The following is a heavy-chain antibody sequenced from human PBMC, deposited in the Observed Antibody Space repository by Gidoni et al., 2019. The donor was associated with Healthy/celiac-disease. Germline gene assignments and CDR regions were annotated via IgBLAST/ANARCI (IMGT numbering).Heavy chain of an antibody. CDR1: GFTFSSYW. CDR3: ARLGVWGSYRYDFDY. CDR2: IKQDGSEK. J-gene: IGHJ4*02. Sequence: EVQLVESGGGLVQPGGSLRLSCAASGFTFSSYWMSWVRQAPGKGLEWVANIKQDGSEKYYVDSVKGRFTISRDNAKNSLYLQMNSLRAEDTAVYYCARLGVWGSYRYDFDYWGQGTLVTVSS. D-gene: IGHD3-16*02. V-gene: IGHV3-7*01.